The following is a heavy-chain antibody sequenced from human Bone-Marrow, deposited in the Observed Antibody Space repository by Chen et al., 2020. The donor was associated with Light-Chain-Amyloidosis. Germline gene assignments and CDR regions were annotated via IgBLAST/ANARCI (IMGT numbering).Heavy chain of an antibody. V-gene: IGHV3-48*03. Sequence: EVQLVESGGGLVQPGGSLRLSCAASGFTFSSYEMNWVRQAPGKGLEWVSYISSSGSTIYYADSVKGRFTISRDNAKNSLYLQMNSLRAEDTAVYYCAKDCGGVGHYYYYYGMDVWGQGTTVTVSS. J-gene: IGHJ6*02. D-gene: IGHD2-21*01. CDR1: GFTFSSYE. CDR2: ISSSGSTI. CDR3: AKDCGGVGHYYYYYGMDV.